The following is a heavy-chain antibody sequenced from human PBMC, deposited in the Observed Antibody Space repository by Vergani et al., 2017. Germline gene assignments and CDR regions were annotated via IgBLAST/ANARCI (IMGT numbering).Heavy chain of an antibody. J-gene: IGHJ4*02. D-gene: IGHD4-17*01. CDR3: ARDRYGDYAFDH. V-gene: IGHV3-21*01. Sequence: EVQLVESGGGRVKPGGSLRLSCAASGFTFISYTMNWVRQAPGKGLEWVSSISSSSSYTYYADSVKGRFTISRENAKNSLYLQMNSLRAEDTAVYYCARDRYGDYAFDHWGQGTLVTVSS. CDR1: GFTFISYT. CDR2: ISSSSSYT.